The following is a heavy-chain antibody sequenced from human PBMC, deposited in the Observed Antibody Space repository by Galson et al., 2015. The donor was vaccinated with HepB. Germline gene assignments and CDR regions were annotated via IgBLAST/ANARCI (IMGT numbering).Heavy chain of an antibody. V-gene: IGHV1-2*02. Sequence: SVKVSCKASGYTFTGYYMHWVRQAPGQGLEWMGWINPNSGGTNYAQKFQGRVTMTRDTSISTAYMELSRLRSDDTAVYYCAQGSDDSSGYYYFSSGAEYFQHWGQGTLVTVSS. CDR3: AQGSDDSSGYYYFSSGAEYFQH. D-gene: IGHD3-22*01. CDR1: GYTFTGYY. J-gene: IGHJ1*01. CDR2: INPNSGGT.